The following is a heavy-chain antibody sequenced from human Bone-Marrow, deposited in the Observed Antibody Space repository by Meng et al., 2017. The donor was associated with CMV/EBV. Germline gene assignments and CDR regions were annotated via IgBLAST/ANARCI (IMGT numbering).Heavy chain of an antibody. V-gene: IGHV3-48*03. CDR1: GFTFSSYE. D-gene: IGHD3-3*01. J-gene: IGHJ6*02. Sequence: GGSLRLSCAASGFTFSSYEMNWVRQAPGKGLEWVSYISSSGSTIYDADSVKGRFTISRDNAKNSLYLQMNSLRAEDTAVYYCARDPKKYCDFWSGYYPTGDGMDVWGQGTTVTVSS. CDR3: ARDPKKYCDFWSGYYPTGDGMDV. CDR2: ISSSGSTI.